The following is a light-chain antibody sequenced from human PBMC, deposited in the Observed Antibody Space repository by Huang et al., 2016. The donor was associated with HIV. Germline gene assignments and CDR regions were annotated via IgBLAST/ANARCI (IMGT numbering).Light chain of an antibody. J-gene: IGKJ4*01. V-gene: IGKV3-15*01. Sequence: EIVMTQSPATLSVSTGERVTLSCRANRSVSTNLAWYQQRPGQDPRLLIYGSSTRAPGIPARFSGSGSGTDFSLTISSLQSEDFALYYCHQYNNWLLSFGGGTRVDI. CDR3: HQYNNWLLS. CDR1: RSVSTN. CDR2: GSS.